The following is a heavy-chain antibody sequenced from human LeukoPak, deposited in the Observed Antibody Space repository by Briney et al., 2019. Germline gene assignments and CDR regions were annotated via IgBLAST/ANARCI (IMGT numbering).Heavy chain of an antibody. V-gene: IGHV1-2*02. CDR1: GYAFTGYY. CDR2: INPNSGGT. J-gene: IGHJ3*02. CDR3: ARVYCSSTSCSGDAYDI. Sequence: ASVKVSCKASGYAFTGYYMHWVRQAPGQGLEWMGWINPNSGGTNYAQKFQGRVTMTRDTSISTAYMELSRLRSDDKAVYYCARVYCSSTSCSGDAYDIWGQGTMVTVSS. D-gene: IGHD2-2*01.